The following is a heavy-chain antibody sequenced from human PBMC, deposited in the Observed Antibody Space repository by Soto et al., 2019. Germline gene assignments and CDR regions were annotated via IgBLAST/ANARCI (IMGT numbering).Heavy chain of an antibody. Sequence: EVQLLESGGGLVQPGGSLRLSCAASGFTFSSYAMSWVRQAPGKGLEGVSAISGSGGSTYYADSVKGRFPISRDNSKNPLYLQMNSLRAEDTAVYYCAKDHLGYCSGGSCLHPEYWGQGTLVTVSS. J-gene: IGHJ4*02. CDR2: ISGSGGST. V-gene: IGHV3-23*01. D-gene: IGHD2-15*01. CDR3: AKDHLGYCSGGSCLHPEY. CDR1: GFTFSSYA.